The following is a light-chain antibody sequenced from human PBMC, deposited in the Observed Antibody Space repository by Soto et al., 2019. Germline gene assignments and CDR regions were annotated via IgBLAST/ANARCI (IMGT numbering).Light chain of an antibody. CDR1: QNIYRR. V-gene: IGKV1-5*03. CDR3: RQFYASWT. CDR2: KAS. Sequence: IQVTQSPSTLSASIGDRVTITCWASQNIYRRLAWYQQKQGKAPKLLISKASSLESSVPSRFACSGSGTEFTLTISILEPDELGTYYCRQFYASWTFSQGTKVEIK. J-gene: IGKJ1*01.